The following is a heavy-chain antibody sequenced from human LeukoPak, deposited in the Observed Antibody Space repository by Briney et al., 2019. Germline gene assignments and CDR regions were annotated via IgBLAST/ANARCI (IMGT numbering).Heavy chain of an antibody. V-gene: IGHV1-69*02. J-gene: IGHJ6*02. CDR3: ATGYSSSWYVYYYYGMDV. Sequence: ASVKVSCKASEGTFSSYTISWVRQAPGQGLEWMGRIIPILGIANYAQKFQGRVTITADKSTSTAYMELSSLRSEDTAVYYCATGYSSSWYVYYYYGMDVWGQGTTVTVSS. CDR2: IIPILGIA. CDR1: EGTFSSYT. D-gene: IGHD6-13*01.